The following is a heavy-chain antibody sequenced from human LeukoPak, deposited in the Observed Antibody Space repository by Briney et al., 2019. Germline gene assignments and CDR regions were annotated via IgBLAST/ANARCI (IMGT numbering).Heavy chain of an antibody. V-gene: IGHV3-21*01. J-gene: IGHJ4*02. CDR3: ARLRRNGDSGGFYYYYDY. Sequence: PGGSLRPSCAASGFTFTSFSFNWVRQAPGKGLEWVSSINTVATYIYYADSVRGRFTISRDNAKNSVYLQMDSLRAEDTGVYYCARLRRNGDSGGFYYYYDYWGQGTLATVSS. D-gene: IGHD3-22*01. CDR2: INTVATYI. CDR1: GFTFTSFS.